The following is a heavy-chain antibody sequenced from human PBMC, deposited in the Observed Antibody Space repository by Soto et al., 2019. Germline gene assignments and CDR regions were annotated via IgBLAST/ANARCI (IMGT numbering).Heavy chain of an antibody. Sequence: QVQLVQSGGEVKKPGASVKVSCRASGYTFSNNGITWVRQAPGQGLEWMGWISAYNGNTNDAQKLQGRVTMTTDTSTNTVYMALRSLRSADTAVYYCAREGLLPYYYYGMDVWGQGTTVTVSS. CDR3: AREGLLPYYYYGMDV. D-gene: IGHD2-15*01. CDR1: GYTFSNNG. V-gene: IGHV1-18*01. CDR2: ISAYNGNT. J-gene: IGHJ6*02.